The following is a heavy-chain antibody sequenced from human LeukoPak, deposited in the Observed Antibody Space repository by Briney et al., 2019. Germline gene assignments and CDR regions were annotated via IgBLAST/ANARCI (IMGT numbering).Heavy chain of an antibody. V-gene: IGHV3-23*01. CDR2: ISGSGGST. CDR3: AKDRGYCSGVNCYRFDY. CDR1: GFTFSNYA. D-gene: IGHD2-15*01. J-gene: IGHJ4*02. Sequence: PGGSLRLSCAASGFTFSNYAMSWVRQAPGKGLEWVSAISGSGGSTYFADSVKGRFTISRVNSNNTLYLQMNSLRAEDTAVYYCAKDRGYCSGVNCYRFDYWGQGTLVTVSS.